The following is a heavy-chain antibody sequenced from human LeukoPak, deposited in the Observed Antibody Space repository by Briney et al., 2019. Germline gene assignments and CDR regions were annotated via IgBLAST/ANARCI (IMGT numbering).Heavy chain of an antibody. J-gene: IGHJ4*02. Sequence: GESLKISCKGSGYSFTSYWIGWVRQMPGKGLEWMGIIYPGDSDTRYSPSFQGQVTISADKSISTAYLQRSSLKASDTAMYYCAKLSSIVGATFDYWGQGTLVTVSS. CDR1: GYSFTSYW. V-gene: IGHV5-51*01. D-gene: IGHD1-26*01. CDR3: AKLSSIVGATFDY. CDR2: IYPGDSDT.